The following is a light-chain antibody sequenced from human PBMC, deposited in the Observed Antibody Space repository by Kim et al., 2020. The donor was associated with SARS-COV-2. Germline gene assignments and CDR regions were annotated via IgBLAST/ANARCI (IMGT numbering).Light chain of an antibody. CDR3: QQFNLYPWT. J-gene: IGKJ1*01. V-gene: IGKV1-9*01. CDR2: GAF. Sequence: DIQLTQSPSFLSASVGDRVTITCRASQVINNYLTWYQQYTGKAPKLLIYGAFILQSGVPSRFSGNGAGTEFTLTISSLQPEDSATYYCQQFNLYPWTFGQGTKVDIK. CDR1: QVINNY.